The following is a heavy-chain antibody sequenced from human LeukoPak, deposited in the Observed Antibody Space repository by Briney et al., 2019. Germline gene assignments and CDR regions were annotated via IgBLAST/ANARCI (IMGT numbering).Heavy chain of an antibody. CDR3: ARELGAFDI. Sequence: GGSLRLSCAASGFTFSGYTMNWVRQAPGKGLEWVSSISSSSSYIYYADSLKGRFTISRDNAKNSLYLQMNSLRAEDTAVYYCARELGAFDIWGQGTMATVSS. J-gene: IGHJ3*02. CDR2: ISSSSSYI. D-gene: IGHD7-27*01. CDR1: GFTFSGYT. V-gene: IGHV3-21*01.